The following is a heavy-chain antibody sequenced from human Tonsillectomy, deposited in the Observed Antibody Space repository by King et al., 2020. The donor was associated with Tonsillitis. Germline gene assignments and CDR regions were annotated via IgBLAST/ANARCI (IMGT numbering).Heavy chain of an antibody. CDR1: GLTLSTYG. CDR2: VWSDGSSS. CDR3: ARDSCSRTSCYIDY. J-gene: IGHJ4*02. Sequence: VQLVESGGGVVQPGRSLSLSCAASGLTLSTYGDHWVRQAPGKGVEWVAIVWSDGSSSYYSESVKGRFRISRDNYKNTVFLQMNSLRAEDTALYYCARDSCSRTSCYIDYWGQGTLVTVSS. V-gene: IGHV3-33*08. D-gene: IGHD2-2*02.